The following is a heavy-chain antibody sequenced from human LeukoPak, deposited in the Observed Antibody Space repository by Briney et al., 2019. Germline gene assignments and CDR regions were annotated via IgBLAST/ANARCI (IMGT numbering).Heavy chain of an antibody. CDR1: GYSFTSYW. V-gene: IGHV5-51*01. CDR3: ARQGHDYAYYYYGMDV. CDR2: IYPGGSDT. J-gene: IGHJ6*02. Sequence: GESLKISCKGSGYSFTSYWIGWVRQMPGKGLEWMGIIYPGGSDTRYSPSFQGQVTISADKSISTAYLQWSSLKASDTAMYYCARQGHDYAYYYYGMDVWGQGTTVTVSS. D-gene: IGHD4-17*01.